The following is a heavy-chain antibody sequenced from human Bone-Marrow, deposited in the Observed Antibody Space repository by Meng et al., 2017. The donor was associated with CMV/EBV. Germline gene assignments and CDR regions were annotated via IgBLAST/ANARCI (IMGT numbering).Heavy chain of an antibody. CDR2: INHSGST. CDR3: SRGSYRRA. D-gene: IGHD4-11*01. J-gene: IGHJ5*02. CDR1: GGSFSGFY. Sequence: QVQLQPGRAGLSQPSETLSLPCAVYGGSFSGFYWSWIRQPPGKGLEWIGEINHSGSTNYNPSLKSRVTISVDTSKNQFSLKLSSVTAADTAVYYWSRGSYRRAWGQGTLVTVSS. V-gene: IGHV4-34*01.